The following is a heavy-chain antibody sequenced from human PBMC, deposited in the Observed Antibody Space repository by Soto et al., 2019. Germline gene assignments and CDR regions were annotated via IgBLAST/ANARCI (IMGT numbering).Heavy chain of an antibody. CDR3: ARDGYDGSGSPYPAY. V-gene: IGHV4-59*01. CDR2: IYYLGST. J-gene: IGHJ4*02. D-gene: IGHD3-10*01. Sequence: KPSETLSLTCSVSGGSMSECFWSWIRQSPGKGLEWIGYIYYLGSTDYNPSLKSRVTISVDTSKRQFSLRLTSVTAADTAVYYCARDGYDGSGSPYPAYWGPGTQVTVSS. CDR1: GGSMSECF.